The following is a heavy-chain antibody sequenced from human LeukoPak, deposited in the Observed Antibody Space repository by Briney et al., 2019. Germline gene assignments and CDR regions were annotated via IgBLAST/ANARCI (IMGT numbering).Heavy chain of an antibody. Sequence: SVKVSCKASGYTFTGYYMHWVRQAPGQGLEWMGWINTDTGNPTYAQGFTGRFVFSLDTSVSTAYLQISSLKAEDTAVYYCARDHRGGAVLRFLEWLLSDFDYWGQGTLVTVSS. V-gene: IGHV7-4-1*02. CDR3: ARDHRGGAVLRFLEWLLSDFDY. CDR1: GYTFTGYY. J-gene: IGHJ4*02. D-gene: IGHD3-3*01. CDR2: INTDTGNP.